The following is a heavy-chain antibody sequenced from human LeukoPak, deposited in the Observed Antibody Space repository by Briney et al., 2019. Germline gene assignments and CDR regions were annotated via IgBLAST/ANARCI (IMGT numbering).Heavy chain of an antibody. CDR1: GYTFTSYG. V-gene: IGHV1-18*01. Sequence: ASVKASCKASGYTFTSYGISWVRQAPGQGLEWMGWISAYNGNTNYAQKLQGRVTMTTDTSTSTAYMELRSLRSEDTAVYYCARVVLVPRDFGEPYYYMDVWGKGTTVTVFS. CDR2: ISAYNGNT. D-gene: IGHD3-10*01. J-gene: IGHJ6*03. CDR3: ARVVLVPRDFGEPYYYMDV.